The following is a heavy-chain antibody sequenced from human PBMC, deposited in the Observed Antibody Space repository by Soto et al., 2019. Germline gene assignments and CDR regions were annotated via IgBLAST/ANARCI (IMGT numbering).Heavy chain of an antibody. D-gene: IGHD1-26*01. J-gene: IGHJ4*01. V-gene: IGHV4-59*08. CDR1: GGPISSYY. Sequence: LSLTCTVSGGPISSYYWSWIRQPPAKGLEWIGYIYYSGSTNYNPSLKSRVTISVDTSKNQLSMKLSSVTAADTAGYYCSRRYGYYYTCGGRRPLVTDSS. CDR3: SRRYGYYYTC. CDR2: IYYSGST.